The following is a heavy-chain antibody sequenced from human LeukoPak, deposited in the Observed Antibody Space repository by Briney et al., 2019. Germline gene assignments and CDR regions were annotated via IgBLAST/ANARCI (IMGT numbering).Heavy chain of an antibody. CDR2: ISGSGGST. V-gene: IGHV3-23*01. D-gene: IGHD2-15*01. J-gene: IGHJ3*02. CDR3: ARSGGPKHDAFDI. CDR1: GFTISSYG. Sequence: GGSLRLSCAASGFTISSYGMSWVRQAPGKGLEWVSAISGSGGSTYSSDAVKGRFTISRDNAKNSLYLQMNSLRAEDTAVYYCARSGGPKHDAFDIWGQGTMVTVSS.